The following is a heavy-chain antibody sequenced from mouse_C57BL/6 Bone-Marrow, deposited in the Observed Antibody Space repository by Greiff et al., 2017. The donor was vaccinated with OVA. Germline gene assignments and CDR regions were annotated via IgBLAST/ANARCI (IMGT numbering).Heavy chain of an antibody. CDR3: TRTYNYGSKGAMDY. D-gene: IGHD1-1*01. J-gene: IGHJ4*01. Sequence: VKLVESGAELVRPGASVTLSCKASGYTFTDYEMHWVKQTPVHGLEWIGAIDPETGGTAYNQKFKGKAILTADKSSSTAYMELRSLTSEDSAVYYCTRTYNYGSKGAMDYWGQGTSVTVSS. CDR1: GYTFTDYE. V-gene: IGHV1-15*01. CDR2: IDPETGGT.